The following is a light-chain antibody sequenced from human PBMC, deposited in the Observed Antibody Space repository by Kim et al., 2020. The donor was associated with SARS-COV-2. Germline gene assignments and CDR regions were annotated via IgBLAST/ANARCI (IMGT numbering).Light chain of an antibody. CDR2: DVD. J-gene: IGLJ2*01. CDR1: SSDVGAYKD. CDR3: SSYTRTDTVV. V-gene: IGLV2-14*03. Sequence: GQSIPISCTGTSSDVGAYKDVSLYRQQPATAPKLMIYDVDIRPSGVSDRFSGSKSGNTASLTISGLQAEDEGDYYCSSYTRTDTVVFGGGTQLTVL.